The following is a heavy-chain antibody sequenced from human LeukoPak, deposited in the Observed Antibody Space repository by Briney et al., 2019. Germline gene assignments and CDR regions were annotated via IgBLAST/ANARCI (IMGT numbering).Heavy chain of an antibody. CDR3: ARDGRYCSSTSCYSSDGMDV. D-gene: IGHD2-2*01. J-gene: IGHJ6*02. Sequence: GGSLRLSCAASGFTFSSYAMHWVRQAPGKGLEWVAVISYDGSNKYYADSVKGRFTISRDNSKNTLYLQMNSLRAEDTAVYYCARDGRYCSSTSCYSSDGMDVWGQGTTVTVSS. CDR1: GFTFSSYA. V-gene: IGHV3-30-3*01. CDR2: ISYDGSNK.